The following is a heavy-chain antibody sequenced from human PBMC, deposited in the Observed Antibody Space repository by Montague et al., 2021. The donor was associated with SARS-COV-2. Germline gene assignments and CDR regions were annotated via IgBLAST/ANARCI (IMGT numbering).Heavy chain of an antibody. Sequence: SETLSLTCTVSGGSISSYYWSWIRQPPGKGLERIGYIYYSGSTNYNPSLKSRVTISVDTSKNQFSLKLSSVTAADTAVYYCARTYYYGSVVWFDPWGQGTLVTVSS. D-gene: IGHD3-10*01. J-gene: IGHJ5*02. CDR1: GGSISSYY. CDR2: IYYSGST. V-gene: IGHV4-59*08. CDR3: ARTYYYGSVVWFDP.